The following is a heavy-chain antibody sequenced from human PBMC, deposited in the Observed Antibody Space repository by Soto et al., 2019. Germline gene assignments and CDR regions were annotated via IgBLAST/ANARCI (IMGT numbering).Heavy chain of an antibody. CDR2: IFLNDEK. CDR3: ARHGRGVGARPLDY. J-gene: IGHJ4*02. CDR1: GFSLSNARMG. Sequence: QVTLKESGPVLVKPTETLTLTCTVSGFSLSNARMGVSWIRQPPGKALEWLAHIFLNDEKSYSTSLKSRLTISKDTSKSQVVLTMTNMDPVDTATYYCARHGRGVGARPLDYWGQGTLVTVSS. V-gene: IGHV2-26*01. D-gene: IGHD1-26*01.